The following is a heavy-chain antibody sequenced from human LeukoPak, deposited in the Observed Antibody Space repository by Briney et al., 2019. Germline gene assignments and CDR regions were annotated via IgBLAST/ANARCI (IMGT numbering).Heavy chain of an antibody. CDR2: IYPRDGST. CDR3: ARVDVLEYDFWSGPFDY. CDR1: GYTFTSNY. D-gene: IGHD3-3*01. J-gene: IGHJ4*02. Sequence: ASVKVSCKASGYTFTSNYIHWVRQAPGQGLEWMGMIYPRDGSTSYAQKFQGRVTITADESTSTAYMELSSLRSEDTAVYYCARVDVLEYDFWSGPFDYWGQGTLVTVSS. V-gene: IGHV1-46*01.